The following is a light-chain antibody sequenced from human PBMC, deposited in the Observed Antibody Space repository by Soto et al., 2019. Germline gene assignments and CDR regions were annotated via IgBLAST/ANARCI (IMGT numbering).Light chain of an antibody. CDR3: QQYNSYPLT. V-gene: IGKV1-5*03. J-gene: IGKJ4*01. CDR1: QSISSW. Sequence: DIQMTQSPSTLSASVGDRVTITCRASQSISSWLAWYQQKPGKAPKLMIYRASTLESGVPSRFSGSGFGTEFTLIIISLQPDDFATYYCQQYNSYPLTFGGGTKVDIK. CDR2: RAS.